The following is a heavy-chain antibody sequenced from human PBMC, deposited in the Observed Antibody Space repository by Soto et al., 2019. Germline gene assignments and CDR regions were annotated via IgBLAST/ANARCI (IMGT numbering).Heavy chain of an antibody. D-gene: IGHD5-18*01. CDR2: IYYSGST. J-gene: IGHJ6*02. CDR1: GGSISSYY. CDR3: ARDNISVVQLWVGGMDV. Sequence: SETLSLTCTVSGGSISSYYWSWIRQPPGKGLEWIGYIYYSGSTNYNPSLKSRVTISVDTSKNQFSLKLSSVTAADTAVYYCARDNISVVQLWVGGMDVWGQGTTVTVSS. V-gene: IGHV4-59*01.